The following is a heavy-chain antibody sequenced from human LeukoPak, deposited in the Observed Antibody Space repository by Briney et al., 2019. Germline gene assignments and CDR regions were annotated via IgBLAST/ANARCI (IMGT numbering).Heavy chain of an antibody. Sequence: GGSLRLSCAASGFTFSSYAMSWVRQAPGKGLEWVSAISGSGGSTYYADSVKGRFTISRDNSKNTLYLQMYSLRAEDTAVYYCAKDQYYYYDSSGSFDYWGQGTLVTVSS. CDR1: GFTFSSYA. J-gene: IGHJ4*02. CDR2: ISGSGGST. D-gene: IGHD3-22*01. CDR3: AKDQYYYYDSSGSFDY. V-gene: IGHV3-23*01.